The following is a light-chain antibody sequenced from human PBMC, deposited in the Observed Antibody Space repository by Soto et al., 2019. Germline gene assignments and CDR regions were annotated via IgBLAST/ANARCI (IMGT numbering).Light chain of an antibody. CDR3: CSYASSSTYF. J-gene: IGLJ1*01. CDR2: EGS. CDR1: NNDIGSYNV. V-gene: IGLV2-23*01. Sequence: QSVLTEPASVYGSPGQSITISRPGTNNDIGSYNVVSWYQRQPGRAPTLLIFEGSKRPSGISTRFAGSRSGHTAALAISGLQADAEPDYYCCSYASSSTYFFGTGTKVTVL.